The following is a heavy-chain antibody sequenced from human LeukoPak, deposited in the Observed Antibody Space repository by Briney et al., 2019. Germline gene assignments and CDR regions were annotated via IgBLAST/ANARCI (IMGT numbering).Heavy chain of an antibody. CDR3: ARVADTAMNYFDY. J-gene: IGHJ4*02. V-gene: IGHV4-30-4*08. D-gene: IGHD5-18*01. Sequence: SETLSLTCTVSGASISSGDYYWSWIRQPPGKGLEWIGDVYYSGSTYYNTSLKSRLTISVDTSKNQFSLKLSSVTAADTAVYYFARVADTAMNYFDYWGQGTLVTVCS. CDR1: GASISSGDYY. CDR2: VYYSGST.